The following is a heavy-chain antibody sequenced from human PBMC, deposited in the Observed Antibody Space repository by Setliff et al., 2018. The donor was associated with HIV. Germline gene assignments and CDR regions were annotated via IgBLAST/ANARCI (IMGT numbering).Heavy chain of an antibody. CDR2: FDPELGET. J-gene: IGHJ3*02. CDR1: GYTLTKLS. CDR3: ARGGEWEHLGGFDAFDI. Sequence: ASVKVSCKVSGYTLTKLSMHWVRQAPEKGLEWMGGFDPELGETFFAQNFRGRLTMTQDTSTDTAYMELTSLRSDDTAMYYCARGGEWEHLGGFDAFDIWGQGTMVTVSS. V-gene: IGHV1-24*01. D-gene: IGHD3-10*01.